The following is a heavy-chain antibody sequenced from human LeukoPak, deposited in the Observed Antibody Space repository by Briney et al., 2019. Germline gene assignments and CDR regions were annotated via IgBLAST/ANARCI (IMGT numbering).Heavy chain of an antibody. Sequence: SETLSLTCTVSGGSISSYYWSWIRQTPGKGLEWIGYIYYSGSTNYNPSLKSRVTISVDTSKNQFSLKLSSVTAADTAVYYCARQLLWFGELGGMDVWGKGTTVTVSS. CDR2: IYYSGST. D-gene: IGHD3-10*01. V-gene: IGHV4-59*01. CDR1: GGSISSYY. J-gene: IGHJ6*04. CDR3: ARQLLWFGELGGMDV.